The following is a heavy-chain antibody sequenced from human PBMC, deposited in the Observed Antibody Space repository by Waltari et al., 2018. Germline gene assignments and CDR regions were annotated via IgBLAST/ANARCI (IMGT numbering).Heavy chain of an antibody. D-gene: IGHD6-19*01. J-gene: IGHJ5*02. Sequence: QVQLQESGPGLVKPSETLSLTCTVSGGSISSHYWSWIRQPPGKGLEWIGYIYYSGSTNYTPSLKSRVTISVDTSKNQFSLKLSSVTAADTAVYYCARDRVAGTNWFDPWGQGTLVTVSS. V-gene: IGHV4-59*11. CDR1: GGSISSHY. CDR3: ARDRVAGTNWFDP. CDR2: IYYSGST.